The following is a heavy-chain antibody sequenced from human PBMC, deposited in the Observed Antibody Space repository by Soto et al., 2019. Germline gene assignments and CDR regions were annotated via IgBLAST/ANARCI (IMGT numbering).Heavy chain of an antibody. CDR1: GYTFTSYY. CDR2: INPSGGST. CDR3: ATSRDCSSTCCPNDAFDI. V-gene: IGHV1-46*03. D-gene: IGHD2-2*01. Sequence: ASGKVSCKASGYTFTSYYMHWVRQAPGQGLEWMGIINPSGGSTSYAQKFQGRVTMTRDTSTSTVNMELSSLRSEDTAVYYCATSRDCSSTCCPNDAFDIWGQGTMVTVSS. J-gene: IGHJ3*02.